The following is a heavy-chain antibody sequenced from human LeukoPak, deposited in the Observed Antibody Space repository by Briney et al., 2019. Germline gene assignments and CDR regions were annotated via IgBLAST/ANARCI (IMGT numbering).Heavy chain of an antibody. CDR2: IGSSSSYI. CDR1: GFTFSSYA. V-gene: IGHV3-21*01. Sequence: GGSLRLSCAASGFTFSSYAMSWVRQAPGKGLEWVSSIGSSSSYIYYADSVKGRFTISRDNAKNSLYLQMNSLRAEDTAVYYCARASGDTYYDILTGYYPHFDYWGQGTLVTVSS. J-gene: IGHJ4*02. D-gene: IGHD3-9*01. CDR3: ARASGDTYYDILTGYYPHFDY.